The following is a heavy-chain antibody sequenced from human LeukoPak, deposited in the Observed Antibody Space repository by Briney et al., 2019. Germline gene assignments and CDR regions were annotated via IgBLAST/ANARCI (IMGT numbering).Heavy chain of an antibody. V-gene: IGHV3-20*04. CDR3: ARDSRAPF. J-gene: IGHJ4*02. CDR1: GFTFDDYA. CDR2: INWNGGST. Sequence: GGSLRLSCAASGFTFDDYAMSWARQAPGKGLEWVSRINWNGGSTSYADSVKGRFTISRDNAKNSLYLQMNSLRAEDTALYYCARDSRAPFWGQGTLVTVSS.